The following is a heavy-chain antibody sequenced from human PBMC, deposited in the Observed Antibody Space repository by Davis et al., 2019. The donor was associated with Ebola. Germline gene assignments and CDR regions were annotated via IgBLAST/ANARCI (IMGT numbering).Heavy chain of an antibody. V-gene: IGHV4-59*12. CDR3: ARGGINPPYYYYGMDV. CDR2: IYYSGST. CDR1: GGSISSYY. J-gene: IGHJ6*04. Sequence: SETLSLTCTVSGGSISSYYWSWIRQPPGKGLEWIGYIYYSGSTNYNPSLKSRVTISVDTSKNQFSLKLSSVTAADTAVYYCARGGINPPYYYYGMDVWGEGTTVTVSS.